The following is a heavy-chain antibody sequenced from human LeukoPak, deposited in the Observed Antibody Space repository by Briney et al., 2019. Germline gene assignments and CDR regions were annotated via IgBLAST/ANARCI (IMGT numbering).Heavy chain of an antibody. CDR1: GYSISSGYY. CDR2: IYHSGGT. J-gene: IGHJ4*02. D-gene: IGHD2-2*02. Sequence: SETLSLTCAVSGYSISSGYYWGWIRQPPGKGLEWIGSIYHSGGTYYNPSLKSRVTISVDTSKNQFSLKLSSVTAADTAVYYCARRYCSSTSCYTGFDYWGQGALVTVSS. V-gene: IGHV4-38-2*01. CDR3: ARRYCSSTSCYTGFDY.